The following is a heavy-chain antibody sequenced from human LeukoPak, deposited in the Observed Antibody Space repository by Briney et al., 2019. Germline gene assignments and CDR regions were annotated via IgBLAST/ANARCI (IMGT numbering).Heavy chain of an antibody. J-gene: IGHJ6*03. Sequence: GGSLRLSCAASGFTFSSYGMHWVRQAPGNGLEWVAVIWYDGSNKYYADSVKGRFTISRDNSKNTLYLQMNSLRAEDTAVYYWAKDDGLPYYYYMDVWGKGTTVTVSS. CDR1: GFTFSSYG. V-gene: IGHV3-33*06. CDR2: IWYDGSNK. D-gene: IGHD3/OR15-3a*01. CDR3: AKDDGLPYYYYMDV.